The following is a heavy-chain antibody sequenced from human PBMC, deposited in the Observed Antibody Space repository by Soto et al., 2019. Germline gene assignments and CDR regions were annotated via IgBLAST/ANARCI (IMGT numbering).Heavy chain of an antibody. V-gene: IGHV3-23*01. CDR3: AKDRLYGYQPFDS. D-gene: IGHD2-2*01. Sequence: EVQLLESGGGLVQPGGSLRLSCAASGFAFSTYAMNWVRQAPGKGLEWVSSISGSGAGTYYADSVKGLFTISRDNSKNTLYRQMNSLRAEDAAVYYCAKDRLYGYQPFDSWGQGTVVAVSS. J-gene: IGHJ4*02. CDR1: GFAFSTYA. CDR2: ISGSGAGT.